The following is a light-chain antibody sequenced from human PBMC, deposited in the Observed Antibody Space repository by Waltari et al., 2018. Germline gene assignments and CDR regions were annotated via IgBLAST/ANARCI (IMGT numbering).Light chain of an antibody. Sequence: EIVLTQSPATLSLSPGERATLSCRASQSVNNYLAWFQQKPGQAPRPLIYDTSNRATGTPARFSGSGSGTDFTLTISSLEPEDFVVYYCQQRSNWPWTFGQGTKVEIK. V-gene: IGKV3-11*01. CDR3: QQRSNWPWT. CDR1: QSVNNY. J-gene: IGKJ1*01. CDR2: DTS.